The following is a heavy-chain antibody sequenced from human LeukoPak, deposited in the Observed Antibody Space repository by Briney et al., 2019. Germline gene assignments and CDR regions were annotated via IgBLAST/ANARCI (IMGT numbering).Heavy chain of an antibody. D-gene: IGHD3-10*01. CDR1: GFTFSSYG. CDR3: ASLLWFGELISDY. Sequence: PGGSLRLSCAASGFTFSSYGMHWVRQAPGKGLEWVANIKQDGSEKYYVDSVKGRFTISRDNAKNSLYLQMNSLRAEDTAVYYCASLLWFGELISDYWGQGTLVTVSS. J-gene: IGHJ4*02. CDR2: IKQDGSEK. V-gene: IGHV3-7*01.